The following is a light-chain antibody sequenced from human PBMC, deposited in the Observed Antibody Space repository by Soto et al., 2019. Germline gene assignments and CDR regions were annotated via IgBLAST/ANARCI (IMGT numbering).Light chain of an antibody. CDR2: EGS. Sequence: QSVLTQPASVSGSPGQSITISCTRTSSDVGSYNLVSWYQQHPDKAPKLMIYEGSKRPSGVSSRFSGSKSGNTASLTISGLQADDEADYYCCSSAGTNIVIFGGGTQLTVL. CDR3: CSSAGTNIVI. J-gene: IGLJ2*01. V-gene: IGLV2-23*01. CDR1: SSDVGSYNL.